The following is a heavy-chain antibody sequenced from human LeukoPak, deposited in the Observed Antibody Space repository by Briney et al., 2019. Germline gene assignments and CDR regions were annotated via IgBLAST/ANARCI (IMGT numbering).Heavy chain of an antibody. CDR1: GFTFSSYS. CDR3: ARDSASGSYRHAFDI. D-gene: IGHD1-26*01. CDR2: ISRSSSTI. Sequence: TGGSLRLSCAASGFTFSSYSMNWVRQAPGKGLEWVSYISRSSSTISYADSVKGRFTISRDNAKNSLYLQMNSLRDGDTAVYYCARDSASGSYRHAFDIWGQGTMVTVSS. J-gene: IGHJ3*02. V-gene: IGHV3-48*02.